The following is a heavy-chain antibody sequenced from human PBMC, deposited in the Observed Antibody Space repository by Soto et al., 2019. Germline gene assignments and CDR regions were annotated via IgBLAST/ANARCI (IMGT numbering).Heavy chain of an antibody. V-gene: IGHV2-5*02. Sequence: QITLKESGPTLVKPTQSLTLTCSFSGFSLSASGVSVGWIRQPPGKALEWLGMIYWDDEKRYSPSLKDRLIITMDTSRNQVVLALSNMDPVDTATYFCARGRGVPGGISWYSHYYMDVWGKGTTVTVSS. CDR2: IYWDDEK. CDR3: ARGRGVPGGISWYSHYYMDV. CDR1: GFSLSASGVS. J-gene: IGHJ6*03. D-gene: IGHD3-16*01.